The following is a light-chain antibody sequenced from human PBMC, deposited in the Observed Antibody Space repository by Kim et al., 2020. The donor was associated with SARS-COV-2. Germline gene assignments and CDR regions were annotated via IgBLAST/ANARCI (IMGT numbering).Light chain of an antibody. Sequence: GHSITISCTGSSSDVGGYNYVSWYQQHPGKAPKLMIFDVSNRPSGISNRFSGSKSGNTASLTISGLQAEDEADYYCSSYTSSSTWAFGGGTKVTVL. V-gene: IGLV2-14*03. CDR2: DVS. CDR1: SSDVGGYNY. CDR3: SSYTSSSTWA. J-gene: IGLJ3*02.